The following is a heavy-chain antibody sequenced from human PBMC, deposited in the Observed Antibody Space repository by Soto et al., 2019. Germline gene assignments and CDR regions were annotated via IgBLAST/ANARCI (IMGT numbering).Heavy chain of an antibody. V-gene: IGHV3-23*01. J-gene: IGHJ6*02. D-gene: IGHD3-3*01. Sequence: PGGSLRLSCAASGFTFSSAAMNWVRQAPGRGLEWGSAISGSGGSTYYADSVKGRFTISRDNSKNTLYLQMNSLRAEDTAVYYCAKGARLRFVEWSTYYYYGMDVWGQGTTVTVSS. CDR2: ISGSGGST. CDR1: GFTFSSAA. CDR3: AKGARLRFVEWSTYYYYGMDV.